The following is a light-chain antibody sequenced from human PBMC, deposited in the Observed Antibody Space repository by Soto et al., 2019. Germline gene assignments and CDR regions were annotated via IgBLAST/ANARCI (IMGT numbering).Light chain of an antibody. CDR3: QQRSSWPPSVT. CDR2: DAS. CDR1: QSVSSY. J-gene: IGKJ5*01. Sequence: EIVLTQSPATLSLSPGERATLSCRASQSVSSYLAWYQQKPGQAPRLLIYDASNRATGIPARFSGSGSGTDFTLTISNLETEDFAVYYCQQRSSWPPSVTFGQGTRLEIK. V-gene: IGKV3-11*01.